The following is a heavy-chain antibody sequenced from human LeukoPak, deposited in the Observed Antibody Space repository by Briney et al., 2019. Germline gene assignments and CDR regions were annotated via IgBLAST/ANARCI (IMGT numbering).Heavy chain of an antibody. CDR3: ARSDNGLYYFDY. Sequence: GGSLRLSCAASGFTFNTYTMNWVRQAPGKGLEWVSSISSSGSYKYFADSVKGRFTISRDNAKNSLDLQMNSLRAEDTAVYYCARSDNGLYYFDYWGQGSLVTVSS. J-gene: IGHJ4*02. D-gene: IGHD2-8*01. CDR2: ISSSGSYK. V-gene: IGHV3-21*01. CDR1: GFTFNTYT.